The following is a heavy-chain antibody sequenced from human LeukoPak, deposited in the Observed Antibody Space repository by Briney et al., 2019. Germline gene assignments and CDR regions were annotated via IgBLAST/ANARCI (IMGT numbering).Heavy chain of an antibody. CDR2: IYYSGST. CDR1: GGSISSYY. CDR3: ARNQLNGWNDY. D-gene: IGHD1-1*01. Sequence: PSETLSLTCTVSGGSISSYYWSWIRQPPGKGLEWIGYIYYSGSTNYNPSLKSRVTISVDTSKNQFSLKLSSVTAADTAVYYCARNQLNGWNDYGGQGTWSPSPQ. V-gene: IGHV4-59*01. J-gene: IGHJ4*02.